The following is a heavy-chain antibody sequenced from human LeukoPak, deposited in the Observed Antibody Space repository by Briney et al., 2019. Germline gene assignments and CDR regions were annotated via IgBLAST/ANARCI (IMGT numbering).Heavy chain of an antibody. CDR2: INRGGSRT. J-gene: IGHJ4*02. CDR1: GFTFSNHW. Sequence: GGSLRLSCAASGFTFSNHWMHWVRQAPGKGLMWVSRINRGGSRTDYADSVKGRFTITRDDAKNTLYLQLNSLRAEDTAVYFCARGGSDTAMAHDYWGQGTLVTVSS. CDR3: ARGGSDTAMAHDY. D-gene: IGHD5-18*01. V-gene: IGHV3-74*01.